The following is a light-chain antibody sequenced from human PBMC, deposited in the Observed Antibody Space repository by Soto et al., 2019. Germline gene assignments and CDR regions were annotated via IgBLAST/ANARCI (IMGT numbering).Light chain of an antibody. V-gene: IGKV1-39*01. CDR2: DAA. Sequence: DIQMTQSPYSLSAAVGDRVTIACRASQNINTYLNWYQQKPGKAPKLLICDAASLQNGVPSRFSGGGSRTDFTLTISSLQPEDFATYYCQQHNNYPITFGQGTRLEIK. J-gene: IGKJ5*01. CDR1: QNINTY. CDR3: QQHNNYPIT.